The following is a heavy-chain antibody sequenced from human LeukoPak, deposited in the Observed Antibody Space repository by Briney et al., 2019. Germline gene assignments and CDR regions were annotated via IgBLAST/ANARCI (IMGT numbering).Heavy chain of an antibody. CDR3: ASLGVGKEDRDF. J-gene: IGHJ4*02. Sequence: SETLSLTCTVSGGSITSYYWSWIRQPPGKGLEWIGYIFYSGSTTYNPSLKSRVTISLDTSKNQFSLRLSSVTAGDTAVYYCASLGVGKEDRDFWGQGTLVTVSS. CDR1: GGSITSYY. CDR2: IFYSGST. V-gene: IGHV4-59*01. D-gene: IGHD3-16*01.